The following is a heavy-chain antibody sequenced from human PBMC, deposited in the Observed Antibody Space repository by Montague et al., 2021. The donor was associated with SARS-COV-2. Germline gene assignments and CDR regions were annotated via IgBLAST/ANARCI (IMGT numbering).Heavy chain of an antibody. D-gene: IGHD2-2*01. V-gene: IGHV4-34*01. CDR2: ISHSGST. CDR3: ARVRAVPAAMRIFSLGRSYYGMDV. CDR1: GGSFSGYY. Sequence: SETLSLTCAVYGGSFSGYYWSWIRQPPGKGLEWIGEISHSGSTNYNPSLKSRVTISVDTSKNQFSLKLSPVTAADTAVYYCARVRAVPAAMRIFSLGRSYYGMDVWGQGTTVTVSS. J-gene: IGHJ6*02.